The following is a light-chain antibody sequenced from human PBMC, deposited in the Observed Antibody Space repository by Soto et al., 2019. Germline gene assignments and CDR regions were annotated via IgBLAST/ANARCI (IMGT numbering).Light chain of an antibody. CDR2: KAS. CDR3: QQYSSPWT. J-gene: IGKJ1*01. V-gene: IGKV1-5*03. Sequence: DIQMTQSPSTLSASVGDRVTITCPASQSIAWWLAWYQQKPGKAPKLLIYKASILESGVPSRFSGSGSGTEFTLTINSLQPDDIATYYCQQYSSPWTFGQGTKVDIK. CDR1: QSIAWW.